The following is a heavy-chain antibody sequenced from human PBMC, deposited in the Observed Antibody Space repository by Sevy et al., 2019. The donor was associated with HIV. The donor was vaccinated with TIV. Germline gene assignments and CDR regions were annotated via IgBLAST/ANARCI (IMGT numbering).Heavy chain of an antibody. D-gene: IGHD5-18*01. CDR1: GFSFRTNG. V-gene: IGHV3-30*03. Sequence: GGSLRLSCAGSGFSFRTNGMHWVRQAPGKGLDWVAVISKNGDYKSYADSVKDRFTISRDNSKNTLYLQMNSMRTEDTALYYCATVSGYSIGWYPRFDPRVQGTLVTVSS. J-gene: IGHJ5*02. CDR3: ATVSGYSIGWYPRFDP. CDR2: ISKNGDYK.